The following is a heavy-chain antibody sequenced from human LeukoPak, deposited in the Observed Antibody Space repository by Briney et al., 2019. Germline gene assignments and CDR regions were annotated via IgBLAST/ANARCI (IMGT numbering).Heavy chain of an antibody. J-gene: IGHJ4*02. D-gene: IGHD3-10*01. CDR1: GGSISSSNW. V-gene: IGHV4-4*02. CDR3: ARLNYHGSGSYYLDY. Sequence: SETLSLTCAVSGGSISSSNWWSWVRQPPGKGLEWIGEIYHSGSTNYNPSLKSRVTISVDKSKNHFSLKLSSVTAADTAVYYCARLNYHGSGSYYLDYWGQATLVTVSS. CDR2: IYHSGST.